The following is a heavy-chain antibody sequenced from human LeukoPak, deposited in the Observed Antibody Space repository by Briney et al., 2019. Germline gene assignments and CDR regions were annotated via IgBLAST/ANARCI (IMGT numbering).Heavy chain of an antibody. V-gene: IGHV1-2*02. Sequence: ASVKVSCKASGYTFTGYYMHWVRQASGQGLEWMGWINPNSGGTNYAQKFQGRVTMTRDTSISTAYMELSRLRSDDTAVYYCARGFTMVRGEGFDPWGQGTLVTVSS. CDR3: ARGFTMVRGEGFDP. J-gene: IGHJ5*02. D-gene: IGHD3-10*01. CDR2: INPNSGGT. CDR1: GYTFTGYY.